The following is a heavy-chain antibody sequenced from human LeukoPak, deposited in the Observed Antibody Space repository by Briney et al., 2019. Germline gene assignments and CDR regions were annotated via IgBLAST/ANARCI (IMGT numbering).Heavy chain of an antibody. CDR3: AKGSKEVLFTRDHYMDV. J-gene: IGHJ6*03. D-gene: IGHD3-3*01. V-gene: IGHV3-30*02. CDR2: IRYDGSNK. Sequence: GGSLRLSCVASGFPFSNYWMTWVRQAPGKGLEWVAFIRYDGSNKYYVDSVKGRFTISRDNSKNTLYLQMNSLRAEDTAVYYCAKGSKEVLFTRDHYMDVWGKGATVTISS. CDR1: GFPFSNYW.